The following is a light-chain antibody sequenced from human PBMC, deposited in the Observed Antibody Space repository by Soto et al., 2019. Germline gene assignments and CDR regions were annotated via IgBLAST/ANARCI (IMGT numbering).Light chain of an antibody. CDR2: DAS. V-gene: IGKV3-11*01. Sequence: EIVLTQSPATLSLSPSERATLSGRASQSVGDYLGWYQQKPGQAPRLIIYDASQRATGVPARFSASGSGTDFTLTISSLEPEDFAIYYCQQREDWPRAFGGGTKVDIK. CDR3: QQREDWPRA. CDR1: QSVGDY. J-gene: IGKJ4*01.